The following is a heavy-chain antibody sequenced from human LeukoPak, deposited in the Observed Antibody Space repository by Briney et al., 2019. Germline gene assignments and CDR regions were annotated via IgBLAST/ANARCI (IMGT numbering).Heavy chain of an antibody. CDR2: MNPNSGNT. V-gene: IGHV1-8*01. CDR3: AIRTSRGVSGSSCFDS. J-gene: IGHJ4*02. Sequence: GASVKVSCKASGYTFSSYDINWVRQAAGQGPEWMGWMNPNSGNTAYAQNFQGRVIMTRNTSISTAYMELSSLRFEDTAVFYCAIRTSRGVSGSSCFDSWGQGTLVTVSS. D-gene: IGHD3-10*01. CDR1: GYTFSSYD.